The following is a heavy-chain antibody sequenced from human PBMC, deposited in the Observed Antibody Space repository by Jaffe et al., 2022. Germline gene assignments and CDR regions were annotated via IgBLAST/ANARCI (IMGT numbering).Heavy chain of an antibody. Sequence: EVQLVESGGGLVKPGGSLRLSCAASGFTFSSYSMNWVRQAPGKGLEWVSSISSSSSYIYYADSVKGRFTISRDNAKNSLYLQMNSLRAEDTAVYYCARDRWIEGHDAFDIWGQGTMVTVSS. V-gene: IGHV3-21*01. CDR1: GFTFSSYS. D-gene: IGHD1-1*01. CDR2: ISSSSSYI. CDR3: ARDRWIEGHDAFDI. J-gene: IGHJ3*02.